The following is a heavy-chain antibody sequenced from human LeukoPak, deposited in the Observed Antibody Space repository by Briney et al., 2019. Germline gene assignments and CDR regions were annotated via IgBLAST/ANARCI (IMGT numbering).Heavy chain of an antibody. Sequence: PSETLSLTCTVSGVSIGPYYWSWIRQPPGKGLEWIGYIYYSGSTTYNPSLKSPVTISVDTSRNQFSLKLSSVTAADTAVYYCARGAGAFDYWGHGNLVTVSS. CDR2: IYYSGST. CDR1: GVSIGPYY. V-gene: IGHV4-59*01. CDR3: ARGAGAFDY. J-gene: IGHJ4*01. D-gene: IGHD6-19*01.